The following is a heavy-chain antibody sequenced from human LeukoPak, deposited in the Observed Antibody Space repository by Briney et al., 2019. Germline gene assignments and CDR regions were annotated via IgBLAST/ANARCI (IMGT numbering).Heavy chain of an antibody. D-gene: IGHD2-2*01. CDR3: ARGYCSSTSCSSFDY. CDR2: ISYDGSNK. J-gene: IGHJ4*02. CDR1: GFTFSSYA. Sequence: VGSLRLSCAAPGFTFSSYATHWVRQAPGKGLEWVGVISYDGSNKNYAHSVKGRFTISRDNSKNTLYLQMNSLRAEDTAVYYCARGYCSSTSCSSFDYWGQGTLVTVSS. V-gene: IGHV3-30*04.